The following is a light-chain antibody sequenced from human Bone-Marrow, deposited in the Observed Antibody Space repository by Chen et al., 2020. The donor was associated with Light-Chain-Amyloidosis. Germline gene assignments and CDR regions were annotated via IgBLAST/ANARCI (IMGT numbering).Light chain of an antibody. CDR1: DLPTKY. V-gene: IGLV3-25*03. CDR2: RDT. Sequence: SYELTQPPSVSVSPGQTARITCSGDDLPTKYAYWYQQKPGQAHVLVIDRDTERPSGIAERFSGSSSGTTATLTISGVQAEDEANYHCQSADSSGTDEVIFGGGTKLTVL. CDR3: QSADSSGTDEVI. J-gene: IGLJ2*01.